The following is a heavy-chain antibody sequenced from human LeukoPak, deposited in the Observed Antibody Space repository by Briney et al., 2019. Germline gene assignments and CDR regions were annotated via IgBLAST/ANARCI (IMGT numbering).Heavy chain of an antibody. V-gene: IGHV1-2*06. Sequence: ASVKVSCKASGYTFTGYYMHWVRQAPGQGLEWMGRINPNSGGTNYAQKFQGRVTMTRDTSISTAYMELSSLRSEDTAVYYCASKRGSGWYLTGNNWFDPWGQGTLVTVSS. D-gene: IGHD6-19*01. CDR3: ASKRGSGWYLTGNNWFDP. CDR1: GYTFTGYY. J-gene: IGHJ5*02. CDR2: INPNSGGT.